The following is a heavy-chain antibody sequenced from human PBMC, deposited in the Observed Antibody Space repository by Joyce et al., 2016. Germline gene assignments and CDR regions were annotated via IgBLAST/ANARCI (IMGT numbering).Heavy chain of an antibody. CDR3: ATPYGDYGGGLDC. J-gene: IGHJ4*02. V-gene: IGHV1-2*02. CDR1: GDTFTGYY. D-gene: IGHD4-17*01. CDR2: INPNSGDT. Sequence: QVQLVQSGAEVKKPGASVKVSCKGSGDTFTGYYLYWVRQAPGQGLEWMGWINPNSGDTNYAQKVQGRVTMTRDTSITTAYMELSRLTSDDTALYYCATPYGDYGGGLDCWGQGTLVTVSS.